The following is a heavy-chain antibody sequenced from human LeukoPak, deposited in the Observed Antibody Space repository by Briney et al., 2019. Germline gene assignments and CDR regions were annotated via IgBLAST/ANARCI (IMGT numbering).Heavy chain of an antibody. V-gene: IGHV3-64*01. CDR3: ARGPPYSGGWYDY. CDR2: ISSNGGST. Sequence: PGGSLRLSCAASGFTFSSYAMHWVRQAPGKGLEYVSAISSNGGSTYYANSVKGRFTISRDNSKNTLYLQMGSLRAEDMAVYYCARGPPYSGGWYDYWGQGTLVTVSS. D-gene: IGHD6-19*01. J-gene: IGHJ4*02. CDR1: GFTFSSYA.